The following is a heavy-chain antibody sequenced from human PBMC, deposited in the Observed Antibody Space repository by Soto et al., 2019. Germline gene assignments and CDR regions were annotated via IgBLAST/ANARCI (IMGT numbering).Heavy chain of an antibody. CDR1: GFTFSSYG. CDR3: AKDGIYYYYGMDV. V-gene: IGHV3-30*18. J-gene: IGHJ6*02. CDR2: ISYDGSNK. Sequence: SLRLSCAASGFTFSSYGMHWVRQAPGKGLEWVAVISYDGSNKYYADSVKGRFTISRDNSKNTLYLQMNSLRAEDTAVYYCAKDGIYYYYGMDVWGQGTTVTVSS.